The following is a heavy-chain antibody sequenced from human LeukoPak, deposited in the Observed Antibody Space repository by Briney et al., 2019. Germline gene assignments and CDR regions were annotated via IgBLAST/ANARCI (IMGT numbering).Heavy chain of an antibody. CDR1: GGSFSGYY. D-gene: IGHD4-23*01. CDR2: INHSGST. V-gene: IGHV4-34*01. J-gene: IGHJ4*02. Sequence: PSETLSLTYAVYGGSFSGYYWSWIRQPPGKGLEWIGEINHSGSTNYNPSLKSRVTISVDTSKNQFSLKLSSVTAADTAVYYCARGRGHDYGGNFDYWGQGTLVTVSS. CDR3: ARGRGHDYGGNFDY.